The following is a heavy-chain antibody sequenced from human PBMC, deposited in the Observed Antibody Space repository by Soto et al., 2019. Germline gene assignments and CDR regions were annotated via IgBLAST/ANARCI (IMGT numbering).Heavy chain of an antibody. V-gene: IGHV3-23*01. J-gene: IGHJ4*02. CDR2: ISDGGGST. CDR1: GFTFSIYA. CDR3: AGRGSGWYWLY. Sequence: GGSLRLSCAASGFTFSIYAMTWVRQAPGKGLEWVSAISDGGGSTYYADSAKGRFTVSRDNSKSTLYLQMNSLRAEDTAVYYCAGRGSGWYWLYWGQGTLVTVSS. D-gene: IGHD6-19*01.